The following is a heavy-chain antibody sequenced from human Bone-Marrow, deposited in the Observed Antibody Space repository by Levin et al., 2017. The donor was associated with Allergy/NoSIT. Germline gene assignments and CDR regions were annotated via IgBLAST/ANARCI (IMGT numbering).Heavy chain of an antibody. J-gene: IGHJ4*02. CDR3: ARVSTCPLEQWLVSLCY. Sequence: PSETLSLTCAISGASVSSNSAAWNWIRQSPSRGLEWLGRTYYRSKWYNDYAVSVKSRITINPDTSKNQFSLQLNSVTPEDTAVYYCARVSTCPLEQWLVSLCYWGQGTLVTVSS. V-gene: IGHV6-1*01. D-gene: IGHD6-19*01. CDR2: TYYRSKWYN. CDR1: GASVSSNSAA.